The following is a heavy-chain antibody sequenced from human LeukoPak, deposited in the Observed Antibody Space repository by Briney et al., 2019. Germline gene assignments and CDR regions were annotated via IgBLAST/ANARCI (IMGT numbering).Heavy chain of an antibody. CDR3: ARVLRYFDWSIDY. Sequence: SGTLSLTCAVSGGSISSSNWWSWVRQPPGKGLEWIGEIYHSGSTNYNPSLKSRVTISVDKSKNQFSLKLSSVTAADTAVYYCARVLRYFDWSIDYWGQGTLVTVSS. CDR1: GGSISSSNW. J-gene: IGHJ4*02. CDR2: IYHSGST. D-gene: IGHD3-9*01. V-gene: IGHV4-4*02.